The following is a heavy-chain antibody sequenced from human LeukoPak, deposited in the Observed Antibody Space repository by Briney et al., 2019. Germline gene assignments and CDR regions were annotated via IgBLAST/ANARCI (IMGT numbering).Heavy chain of an antibody. V-gene: IGHV3-23*01. CDR3: AKGAKWELPLDY. CDR2: IGGSRTST. Sequence: GGSLRLSCAASGFTFSSYAMSWVRQAPGKGLEWVSAIGGSRTSTYYADSVKGRFTISRDNSKNTLYLQMNSLRAEDTAVYYCAKGAKWELPLDYWGQGTLVTVSS. D-gene: IGHD1-26*01. CDR1: GFTFSSYA. J-gene: IGHJ4*02.